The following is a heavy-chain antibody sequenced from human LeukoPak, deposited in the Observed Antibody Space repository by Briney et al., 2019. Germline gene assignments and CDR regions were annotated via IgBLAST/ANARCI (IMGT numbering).Heavy chain of an antibody. J-gene: IGHJ6*02. CDR2: ISAYNGNT. V-gene: IGHV1-18*01. CDR3: ARSGEDDYYFYGMDV. CDR1: GYTFTSYG. D-gene: IGHD7-27*01. Sequence: ASVKVSCKASGYTFTSYGISWVRQAPGQGLERMGWISAYNGNTNYAQKLQGRVTMTTDTSTSTAYMELRSLRSDDTAVYYCARSGEDDYYFYGMDVWGQGTTVTVSS.